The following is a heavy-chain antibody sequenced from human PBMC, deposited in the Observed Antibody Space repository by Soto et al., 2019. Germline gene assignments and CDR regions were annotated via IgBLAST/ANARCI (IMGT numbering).Heavy chain of an antibody. CDR3: ARGGKVLVATSDWYFDL. V-gene: IGHV3-33*01. CDR2: IWYDGSNK. Sequence: QVQLVESGGGVVQPGRSLRLSCAASGFTFSSYGMHWVRQAPGKGLEWVAVIWYDGSNKYYADSVKGRFTISRDNSKNTLYLQMNSLRAEDTAVYYCARGGKVLVATSDWYFDLWGRGTLVTVSS. D-gene: IGHD2-15*01. J-gene: IGHJ2*01. CDR1: GFTFSSYG.